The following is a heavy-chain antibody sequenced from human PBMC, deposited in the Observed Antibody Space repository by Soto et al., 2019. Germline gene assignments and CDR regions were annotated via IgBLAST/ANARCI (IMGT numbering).Heavy chain of an antibody. CDR1: GFTVSSNY. J-gene: IGHJ3*02. CDR3: AREYDYWGGAFDI. D-gene: IGHD5-12*01. CDR2: IYSGGST. V-gene: IGHV3-66*01. Sequence: EVQLVESGGGLVQPGGSLRLSCAASGFTVSSNYMSWVRQAPGKGLEWVSVIYSGGSTYYADSVKGRFTISRDNFKNTLYLQMNSLRAEDTAVYYCAREYDYWGGAFDIWGQGTMVTVSS.